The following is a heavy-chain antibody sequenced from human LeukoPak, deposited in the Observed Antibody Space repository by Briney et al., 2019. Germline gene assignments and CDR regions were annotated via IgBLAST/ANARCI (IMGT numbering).Heavy chain of an antibody. D-gene: IGHD1-14*01. CDR2: IIPIFDTT. Sequence: SVKVSCKASGDTFRSYSFNWVRQAPGQGLEWMGGIIPIFDTTYYAQKFQGRVTITADESTSTAYMELSSLRYEDTAVYYCGSRNTGTFFYGLDVWGSGTRVPAS. CDR1: GDTFRSYS. J-gene: IGHJ6*04. V-gene: IGHV1-69*01. CDR3: GSRNTGTFFYGLDV.